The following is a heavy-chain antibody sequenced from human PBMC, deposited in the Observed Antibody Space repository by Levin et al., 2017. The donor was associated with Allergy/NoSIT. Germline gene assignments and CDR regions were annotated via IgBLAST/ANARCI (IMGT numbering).Heavy chain of an antibody. J-gene: IGHJ6*03. CDR1: GFTVSSNY. CDR3: ARDSEQCLVLGYYYYMDV. V-gene: IGHV3-66*02. CDR2: IYSGGST. D-gene: IGHD6-19*01. Sequence: GESLKISCAASGFTVSSNYMSWVRQAPGKGLEWVSVIYSGGSTYYADSVKGRFTISRDNSKNTLYLQMNSLRAEDTAVYYCARDSEQCLVLGYYYYMDVWGKGTTVTVSS.